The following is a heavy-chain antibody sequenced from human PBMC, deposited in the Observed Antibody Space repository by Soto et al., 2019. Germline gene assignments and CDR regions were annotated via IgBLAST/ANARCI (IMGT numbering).Heavy chain of an antibody. CDR3: ARGTTPAVGYSYGFDY. CDR1: GFTFSSYA. Sequence: GSLRLSCAASGFTFSSYAMHWVRQAPGKGLEYVSAISSNGGSTYYANSVKGRFTISRDNSKNTLYLQMGSLRAEDMAVDYGARGTTPAVGYSYGFDYWGQGTLVTVSS. V-gene: IGHV3-64*01. CDR2: ISSNGGST. D-gene: IGHD5-18*01. J-gene: IGHJ4*02.